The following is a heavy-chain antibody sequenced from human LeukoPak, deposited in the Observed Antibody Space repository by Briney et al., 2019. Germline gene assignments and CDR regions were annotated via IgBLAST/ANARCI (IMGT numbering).Heavy chain of an antibody. V-gene: IGHV4-4*07. J-gene: IGHJ4*02. CDR3: ARGGGNRHFDS. CDR2: IHTTGST. Sequence: SETLSLTCSVSVGFTTYDYWNWIRQPAGKAPEWIGRIHTTGSTNYNPSLKSRLTTSLDKSKNQFSLKVTSMTAADTALYYCARGGGNRHFDSWGQGILVTVSS. D-gene: IGHD4-23*01. CDR1: VGFTTYDY.